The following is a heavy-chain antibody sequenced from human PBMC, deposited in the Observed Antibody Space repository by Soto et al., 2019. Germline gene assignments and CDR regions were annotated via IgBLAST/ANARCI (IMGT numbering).Heavy chain of an antibody. CDR3: AKDGAYDFWSGYTDY. V-gene: IGHV3-30*18. CDR2: MSYDGSNK. Sequence: PWGSLRLPWATPGFTFRCYWIHRVRPGPGKGLEWVAVMSYDGSNKYYADSVKGRFTISRDNSKNTLYLQMNSLRAEDTAVYYCAKDGAYDFWSGYTDYWGQGTLVTVSS. J-gene: IGHJ4*02. D-gene: IGHD3-3*01. CDR1: GFTFRCYW.